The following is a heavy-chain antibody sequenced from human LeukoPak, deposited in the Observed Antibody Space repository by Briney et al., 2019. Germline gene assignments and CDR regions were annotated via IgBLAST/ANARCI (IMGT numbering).Heavy chain of an antibody. CDR3: ARGYALYSGRYIDFDY. Sequence: ASVKVSCKASGHTFTGHYMHWVRQAPGQGLEWMGWINPNNGGTNYAQKFQGRVTMTRDTSISTAYMELSRLRSDDTAVYYCARGYALYSGRYIDFDYWGQGTLVTVSS. J-gene: IGHJ4*02. CDR2: INPNNGGT. D-gene: IGHD1-26*01. V-gene: IGHV1-2*02. CDR1: GHTFTGHY.